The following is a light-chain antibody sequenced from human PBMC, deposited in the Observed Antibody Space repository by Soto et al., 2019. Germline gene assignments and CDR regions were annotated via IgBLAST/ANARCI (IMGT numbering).Light chain of an antibody. CDR3: QQYGSSGT. J-gene: IGKJ1*01. CDR1: QSVSNNY. Sequence: ETVLTHSPSTLSLSPGRRPTLSCRASQSVSNNYLAWYQQKPGHAPRLLIYGASNRATGIPDRFSGSGSGTDFTLTISRLAPEDFAVYYCQQYGSSGTFGHGTQVDIK. V-gene: IGKV3-20*01. CDR2: GAS.